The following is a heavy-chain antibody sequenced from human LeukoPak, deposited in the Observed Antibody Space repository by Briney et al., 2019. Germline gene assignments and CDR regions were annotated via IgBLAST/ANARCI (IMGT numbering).Heavy chain of an antibody. CDR3: ARAYDYVWGSYADAFDI. D-gene: IGHD3-16*01. J-gene: IGHJ3*02. CDR1: GGSISSGSYY. Sequence: PSETLSLTCTVSGGSISSGSYYWSWVRQPAGKGLEWIGRIYTSGSTNYNPSLKSRVTISVDTSKNQFSLKLSSVTAADTAVYYCARAYDYVWGSYADAFDIWGQGTMVTVSS. CDR2: IYTSGST. V-gene: IGHV4-61*02.